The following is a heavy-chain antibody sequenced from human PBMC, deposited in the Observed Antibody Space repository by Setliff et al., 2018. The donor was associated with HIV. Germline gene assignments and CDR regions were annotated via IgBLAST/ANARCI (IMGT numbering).Heavy chain of an antibody. CDR3: AVDRTWSESFDH. V-gene: IGHV3-7*01. J-gene: IGHJ4*02. Sequence: PGGSLRLSCAASGFVFSDFWMSWARQAPGKGLEWVANINDGGNKKWYVGSARDRFTISRDNGKNTLFLQMNTLRGEDTGIYYCAVDRTWSESFDHWGQGTLVTVSS. D-gene: IGHD1-1*01. CDR1: GFVFSDFW. CDR2: INDGGNKK.